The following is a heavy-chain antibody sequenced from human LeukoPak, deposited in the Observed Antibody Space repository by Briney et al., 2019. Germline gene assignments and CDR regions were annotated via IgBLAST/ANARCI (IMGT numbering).Heavy chain of an antibody. Sequence: PGGSLSLSCAASGFTFSSYSMNEVRQAPGKGREGVSSISSSSSYIYYADSVKGRFTISRDNAKNSLYLQMHSLRAEDTAVYYCARDKFDILTGIFDYWGQGTLVTVSS. V-gene: IGHV3-21*01. CDR3: ARDKFDILTGIFDY. J-gene: IGHJ4*02. CDR1: GFTFSSYS. D-gene: IGHD3-9*01. CDR2: ISSSSSYI.